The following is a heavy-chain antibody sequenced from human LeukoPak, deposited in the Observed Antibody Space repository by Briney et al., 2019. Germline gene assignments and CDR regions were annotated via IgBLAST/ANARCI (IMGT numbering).Heavy chain of an antibody. Sequence: GGSLRLSCAASGFIFNNYGMHWVRQAPGKGLEWVAVISYGGSSEYYADSVRGRFTISRDNSKNTLYPQMNSLRAEDTAVYYCAREYYYYYMDVWGKGTTVTVSS. CDR2: ISYGGSSE. J-gene: IGHJ6*03. V-gene: IGHV3-30*03. CDR1: GFIFNNYG. CDR3: AREYYYYYMDV.